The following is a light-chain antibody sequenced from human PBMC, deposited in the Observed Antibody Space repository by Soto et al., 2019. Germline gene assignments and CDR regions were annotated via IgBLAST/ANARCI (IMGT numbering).Light chain of an antibody. CDR1: QSVSSN. J-gene: IGKJ5*01. CDR3: QQRADWPIT. Sequence: EIVMTQSPATLSVSPGERATLSCRASQSVSSNLAWYQQKPGQGPRLLIYDASNRATGIPARFSGSGSGTDFTLTISSLEPDDFAVYYCQQRADWPITFGQGTRLEIK. CDR2: DAS. V-gene: IGKV3-11*01.